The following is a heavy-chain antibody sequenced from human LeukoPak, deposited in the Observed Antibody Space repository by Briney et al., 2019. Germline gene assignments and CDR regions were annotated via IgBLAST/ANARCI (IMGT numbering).Heavy chain of an antibody. D-gene: IGHD6-25*01. CDR3: ARDPQRGPPDYFDH. Sequence: GGSLRLSCAASGFTFSNYPMHWVRQAPGKGLEWVAVISYTGGTKYYAASVKGRFTISRDDSKSTLYLEMNRLRPEDTATYYCARDPQRGPPDYFDHWGQGTLVTVSS. CDR2: ISYTGGTK. CDR1: GFTFSNYP. V-gene: IGHV3-30-3*01. J-gene: IGHJ4*02.